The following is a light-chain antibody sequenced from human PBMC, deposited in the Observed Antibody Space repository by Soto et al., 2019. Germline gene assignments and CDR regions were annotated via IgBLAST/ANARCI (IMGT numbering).Light chain of an antibody. Sequence: QSVLTQPPSASGTPGQRVTISCSGSSSNIGSNYVYWYQQLPGTAPKLLIYNNNQRPSGVTDRFSGSKSGTSASLAISGLRSDDEADYYCAAWDDSLSLVFGGGTKLTVL. CDR1: SSNIGSNY. V-gene: IGLV1-47*02. CDR3: AAWDDSLSLV. J-gene: IGLJ2*01. CDR2: NNN.